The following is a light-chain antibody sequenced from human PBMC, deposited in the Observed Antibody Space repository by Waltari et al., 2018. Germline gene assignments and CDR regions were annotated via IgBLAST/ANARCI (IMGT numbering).Light chain of an antibody. CDR3: QQYYSTPVT. V-gene: IGKV4-1*01. Sequence: DHVMTQSRDSLTVSLGEGAPVNCKSSQTVLYSDNNNYLGWYQQRPGQTPKLLISWASTRESGVPDRFRGSGSGIDFTLTINSLQAEDVAIYYCQQYYSTPVTFGQGTKLEIK. J-gene: IGKJ2*01. CDR2: WAS. CDR1: QTVLYSDNNNY.